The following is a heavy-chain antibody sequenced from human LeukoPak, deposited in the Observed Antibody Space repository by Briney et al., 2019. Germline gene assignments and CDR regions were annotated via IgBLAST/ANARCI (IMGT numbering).Heavy chain of an antibody. D-gene: IGHD7-27*01. CDR2: IYSGGST. V-gene: IGHV3-66*02. CDR3: AILTGDFDY. CDR1: GFSLGDYY. J-gene: IGHJ4*02. Sequence: PGGSLRLSCTASGFSLGDYYMSWVRQAPGKGLEWVSVIYSGGSTYYADSVKGRFTISRDNSKNTLYLQMNSLRAEDTAVYYCAILTGDFDYWGQGTLVTVSS.